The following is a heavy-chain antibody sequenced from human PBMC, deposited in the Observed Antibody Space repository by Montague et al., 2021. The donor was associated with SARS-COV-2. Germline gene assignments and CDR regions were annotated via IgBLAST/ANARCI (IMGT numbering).Heavy chain of an antibody. J-gene: IGHJ4*02. D-gene: IGHD3-9*01. CDR1: GFDFSTYA. V-gene: IGHV3-30*04. CDR3: ARDDYVVLTNSVWGFDY. Sequence: SLRLSCAASGFDFSTYALHWVRQAPGKGLEWLSVISYDGSLKYYADSVTGRFTTSRDNSKKTVYLQLSSLTTEDTGIYYCARDDYVVLTNSVWGFDYWGQGTLVTDSS. CDR2: ISYDGSLK.